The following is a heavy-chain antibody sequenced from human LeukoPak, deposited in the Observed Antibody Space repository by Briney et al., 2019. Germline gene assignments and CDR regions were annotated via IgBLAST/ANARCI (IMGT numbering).Heavy chain of an antibody. CDR2: ISYDGSNK. CDR1: GFTFSSYG. J-gene: IGHJ4*02. V-gene: IGHV3-30*03. D-gene: IGHD3-10*01. CDR3: ARPYYGSGSYYNSLDY. Sequence: AGGSLRLSCAASGFTFSSYGMHWVRQAPGKGLEWVAVISYDGSNKYYADSVKGRFTISRDNSKNTLYLQMNSLRAEDTAVYYCARPYYGSGSYYNSLDYWGQGTLVTVS.